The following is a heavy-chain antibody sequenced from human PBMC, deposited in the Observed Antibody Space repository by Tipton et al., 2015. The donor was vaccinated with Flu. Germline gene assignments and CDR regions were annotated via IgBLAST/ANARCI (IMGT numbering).Heavy chain of an antibody. V-gene: IGHV4-30-4*01. CDR2: VYYTGTT. CDR1: GDSISNSDYY. J-gene: IGHJ6*02. D-gene: IGHD3-10*02. CDR3: AREGPYVYGMDV. Sequence: TLSLTCSVSGDSISNSDYYWNWIRQSPGKGLEWIGNVYYTGTTQYNPSLQSRLSISIDTSKNQFSLILNSVTAADTAIYYCAREGPYVYGMDVWGQGSAVTASS.